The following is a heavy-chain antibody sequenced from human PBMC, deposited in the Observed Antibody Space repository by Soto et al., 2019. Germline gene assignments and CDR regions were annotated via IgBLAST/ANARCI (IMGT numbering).Heavy chain of an antibody. CDR3: ATRGTQGRWLEFADY. V-gene: IGHV1-69*01. CDR1: GGTFSSLG. D-gene: IGHD5-12*01. CDR2: IIPISGRT. J-gene: IGHJ4*02. Sequence: QVQLVQSGAEVKRPGSSVKVSCEASGGTFSSLGFTWVRQAPGQGLEWMGGIIPISGRTTFAPKFLGRVTITADESTRTTYKELTALTSDHTAIYYCATRGTQGRWLEFADYWGQGTLVTVSS.